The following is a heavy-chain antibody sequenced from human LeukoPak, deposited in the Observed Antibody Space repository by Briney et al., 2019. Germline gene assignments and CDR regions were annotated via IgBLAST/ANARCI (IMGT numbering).Heavy chain of an antibody. CDR3: VKLWAYGDYGYKYYFDY. Sequence: GGSLRLTCSDSGFTFSSYPLHWVRQAPGKGLEYVSAISSNGGSTYYADSVKGRFTISRDNSKNTLYLQMSSLRAEDTAVYYCVKLWAYGDYGYKYYFDYWGQGTLVTVSS. J-gene: IGHJ4*02. V-gene: IGHV3-64D*09. D-gene: IGHD4-17*01. CDR2: ISSNGGST. CDR1: GFTFSSYP.